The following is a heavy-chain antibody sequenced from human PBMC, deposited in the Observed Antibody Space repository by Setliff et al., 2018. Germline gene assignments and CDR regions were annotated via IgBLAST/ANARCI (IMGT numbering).Heavy chain of an antibody. Sequence: SETLSLTCTVSGDSINTPTYHWGWVRQPPGKGLERIGLIYYTGITYYNPSLKSRVTISEDMSENQISLKLNPVTAADTAVYYCVRTFNGSPADRWGQGTLVTVS. CDR1: GDSINTPTYH. CDR2: IYYTGIT. J-gene: IGHJ5*02. CDR3: VRTFNGSPADR. D-gene: IGHD2-2*01. V-gene: IGHV4-39*01.